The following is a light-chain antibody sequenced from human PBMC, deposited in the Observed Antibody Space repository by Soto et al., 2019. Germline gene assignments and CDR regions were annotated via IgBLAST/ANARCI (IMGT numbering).Light chain of an antibody. V-gene: IGKV1-9*01. CDR2: AVS. J-gene: IGKJ5*01. Sequence: DIQFTQSPSFLSASVLERVTITCRASQGLNNYVAWYQQKPGKAPNLLIYAVSTLQSGVPSRFSGSGSGTEFTLTISSLQPEDFATYYCQHLVTYPITFGQGTRLEIK. CDR1: QGLNNY. CDR3: QHLVTYPIT.